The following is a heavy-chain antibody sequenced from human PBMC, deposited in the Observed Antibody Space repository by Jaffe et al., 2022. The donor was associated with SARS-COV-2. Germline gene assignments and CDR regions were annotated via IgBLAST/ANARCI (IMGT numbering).Heavy chain of an antibody. CDR1: GFTVSSNY. J-gene: IGHJ6*02. Sequence: EVQLVESGGGLIQPGGSLRLSCAASGFTVSSNYMSWVRQAPGKGLEWVSVIYSGGSTYYADSVKGRFTISRDNSKNTLYLQMNSLRAEDTAVYYCARSPGRWLRVSSYGMDVWGQGTTVTVSS. CDR2: IYSGGST. V-gene: IGHV3-53*01. D-gene: IGHD5-12*01. CDR3: ARSPGRWLRVSSYGMDV.